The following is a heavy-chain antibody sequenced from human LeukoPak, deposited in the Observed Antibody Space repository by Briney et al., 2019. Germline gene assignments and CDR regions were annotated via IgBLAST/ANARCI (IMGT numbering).Heavy chain of an antibody. CDR1: GGAISSTAYY. V-gene: IGHV4-39*01. CDR2: IYYSGST. CDR3: ARPPPYGSRNWGAYYFDS. D-gene: IGHD3-10*01. J-gene: IGHJ4*02. Sequence: SETLSLTCNVSGGAISSTAYYWGWIRQPPGKGLEWIGSIYYSGSTYYNPSLKSRVTISVDTSHNQFSLKLNSVTAADTALYYCARPPPYGSRNWGAYYFDSWGQGTLVTVSS.